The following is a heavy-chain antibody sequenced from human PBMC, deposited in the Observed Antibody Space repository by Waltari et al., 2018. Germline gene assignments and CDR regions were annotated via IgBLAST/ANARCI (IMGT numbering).Heavy chain of an antibody. CDR1: GGSFSGYY. J-gene: IGHJ5*02. CDR3: ARRIARITMIVVVIAGRFDP. V-gene: IGHV4-34*01. CDR2: IKHSGST. Sequence: QVQLQQWGAGLLKPSETLSLTCAVYGGSFSGYYWSWIRQPPGKGLEWIGEIKHSGSTNSTPSLNSRVTIAVDTSKNQFSLKLRSVTAADPVVYYCARRIARITMIVVVIAGRFDPWGQGTLVTVSS. D-gene: IGHD3-22*01.